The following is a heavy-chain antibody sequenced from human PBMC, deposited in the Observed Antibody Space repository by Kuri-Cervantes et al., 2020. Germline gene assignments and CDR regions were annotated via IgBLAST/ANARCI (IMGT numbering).Heavy chain of an antibody. J-gene: IGHJ6*03. CDR3: ATENSRYYCMDI. V-gene: IGHV3-21*03. CDR1: GFVFSGYS. CDR2: ISSSSGHI. Sequence: LSLTCAASGFVFSGYSMTWVRQAPGKGLEWVASISSSSGHIFYADSVKGRFTISRDNAKRSVSLQMNSLGAEDTAIYYCATENSRYYCMDIWGTGTTVTVSS.